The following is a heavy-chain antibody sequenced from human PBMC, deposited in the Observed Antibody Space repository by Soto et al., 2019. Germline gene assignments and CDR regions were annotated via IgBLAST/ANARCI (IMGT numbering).Heavy chain of an antibody. Sequence: ASVKVSCKASGYTFTSYGISWVRQAPGQGLEWMGWISAYNGNTNYAQKLQGRVTMTTVTSTSTAYMELRSLRSDDTAVYYCAREQQLASYYYYYYGMDVWGQGTTVTVSS. J-gene: IGHJ6*02. CDR2: ISAYNGNT. CDR3: AREQQLASYYYYYYGMDV. V-gene: IGHV1-18*01. D-gene: IGHD6-13*01. CDR1: GYTFTSYG.